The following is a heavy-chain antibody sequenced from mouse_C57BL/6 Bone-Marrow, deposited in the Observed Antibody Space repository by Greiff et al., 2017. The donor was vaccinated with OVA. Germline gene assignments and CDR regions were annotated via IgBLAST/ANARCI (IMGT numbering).Heavy chain of an antibody. CDR1: GYTFTSYW. Sequence: QVQLQQPGAELVKPGASVKLSCKASGYTFTSYWMHWVKQRPGRGLEWIGRIGPNSGGTKYNEKFKSKATLTVDKPSSTAYMQLSSLTSEDSAVYYCARANYYGAIDYWGQGTTLTVSS. V-gene: IGHV1-72*01. J-gene: IGHJ2*01. CDR2: IGPNSGGT. D-gene: IGHD1-1*01. CDR3: ARANYYGAIDY.